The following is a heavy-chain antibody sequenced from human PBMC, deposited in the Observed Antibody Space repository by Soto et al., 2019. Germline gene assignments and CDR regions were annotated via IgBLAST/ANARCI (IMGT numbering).Heavy chain of an antibody. V-gene: IGHV1-24*01. J-gene: IGHJ4*02. D-gene: IGHD3-10*01. CDR2: FDPEDGET. Sequence: ASVKVSCKVSGYTLTELSMHWVRQAPGKGLEWMGGFDPEDGETIYAQKFQGRVTMTEDTSTDTAYMELSSLRSEDTAVYYCATDFPTMVRGVRGLDYWGQGTLVTVSS. CDR3: ATDFPTMVRGVRGLDY. CDR1: GYTLTELS.